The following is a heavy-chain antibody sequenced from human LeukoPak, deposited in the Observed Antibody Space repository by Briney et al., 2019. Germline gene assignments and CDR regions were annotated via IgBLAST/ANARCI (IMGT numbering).Heavy chain of an antibody. V-gene: IGHV4-4*09. Sequence: SETLSLTCTVSGGSISSYYWSWIRQPPGKGLEWIWYIYTSGSTNYNPSLKSRVTISVDTSNNHISHKLISVTAADTAVYYCARHSGGYDIDYWGQGTLVTVSS. CDR3: ARHSGGYDIDY. D-gene: IGHD5-12*01. CDR1: GGSISSYY. CDR2: IYTSGST. J-gene: IGHJ4*02.